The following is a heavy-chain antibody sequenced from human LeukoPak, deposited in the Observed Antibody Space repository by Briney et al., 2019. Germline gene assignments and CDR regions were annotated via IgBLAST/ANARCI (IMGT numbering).Heavy chain of an antibody. Sequence: SQTLSLTCAVYGVSFSGYYWSWIRQPPGKGLEWIGEINHSGSTNYNPSLKSRDTISVDTSKNQFSLKLSSVTAADTAVYYCASLTTVTTPYNWFDPWGQGTLVTVSS. V-gene: IGHV4-34*01. J-gene: IGHJ5*02. D-gene: IGHD4-4*01. CDR2: INHSGST. CDR1: GVSFSGYY. CDR3: ASLTTVTTPYNWFDP.